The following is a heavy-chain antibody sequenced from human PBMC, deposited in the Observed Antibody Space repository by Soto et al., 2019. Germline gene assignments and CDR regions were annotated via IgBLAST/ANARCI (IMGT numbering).Heavy chain of an antibody. CDR2: IWYDGSNK. J-gene: IGHJ6*02. V-gene: IGHV3-33*01. D-gene: IGHD3-9*01. Sequence: QVQLVESGGGVVQPGRSLRLSCAASGFTFSSYGMHWVRQAPGKGLEWVAVIWYDGSNKYYADSVKGRFTISRDNSKNTLYLQMNSLRAEDTAVYYCARDRVSFDSGMDVWGQGTTVTVSS. CDR3: ARDRVSFDSGMDV. CDR1: GFTFSSYG.